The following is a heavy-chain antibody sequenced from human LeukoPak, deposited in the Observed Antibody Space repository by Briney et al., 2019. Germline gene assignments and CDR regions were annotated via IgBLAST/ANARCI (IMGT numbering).Heavy chain of an antibody. V-gene: IGHV1-18*04. CDR1: GYTSTSYG. D-gene: IGHD3-10*01. CDR2: ISAYNGNT. J-gene: IGHJ4*02. Sequence: ASVKVSCKASGYTSTSYGISWVRQAPGQGLEWMGWISAYNGNTNYAQKLQGRVTMTTDTSTSTAYMELRSLRSDDTAVYYCARLTYYYGSGRLDYWGQGTLVTVSS. CDR3: ARLTYYYGSGRLDY.